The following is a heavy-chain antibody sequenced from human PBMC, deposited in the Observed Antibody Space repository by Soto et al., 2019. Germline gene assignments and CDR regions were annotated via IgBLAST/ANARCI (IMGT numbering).Heavy chain of an antibody. V-gene: IGHV4-30-2*06. Sequence: QFQLQESGSGLVTPSHTLSLTCTVSGGSITSGGYSWTWIRQSPGKGLEWIGYTYQSGRAYYRPSLESRVTISVDMYKNQFSLNLTSVTAADTAVYYCARDYYGMDVWGQGTTVTVSS. J-gene: IGHJ6*02. CDR2: TYQSGRA. CDR3: ARDYYGMDV. CDR1: GGSITSGGYS.